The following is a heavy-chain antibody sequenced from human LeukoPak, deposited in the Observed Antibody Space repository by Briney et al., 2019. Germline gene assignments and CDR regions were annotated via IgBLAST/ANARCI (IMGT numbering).Heavy chain of an antibody. D-gene: IGHD2-8*01. CDR2: INHSGST. Sequence: SETLSLTCAVYGGSFSGYYWSWIRQPPGKGLEWIGEINHSGSTNYNPSLKSRVTISVDTSKNQFSLKLSSVTAADTAVYYCARGGMVYAIILRWFDPWGRGTLVTVSS. CDR1: GGSFSGYY. J-gene: IGHJ5*02. V-gene: IGHV4-34*01. CDR3: ARGGMVYAIILRWFDP.